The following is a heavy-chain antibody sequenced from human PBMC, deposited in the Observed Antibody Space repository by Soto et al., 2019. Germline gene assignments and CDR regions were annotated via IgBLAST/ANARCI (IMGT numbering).Heavy chain of an antibody. CDR2: ISSSSSTI. D-gene: IGHD6-13*01. CDR3: ARDQIAAAGYYYYYYMDV. CDR1: GFTFSSYS. Sequence: GGSLRLSCAASGFTFSSYSMNWVRQAPGKGLEWVSYISSSSSTIYYADSVKGRFTISRDNAKNSLYLQMNSLRAEDTAVYYCARDQIAAAGYYYYYYMDVWGKGTTVTVS. J-gene: IGHJ6*03. V-gene: IGHV3-48*01.